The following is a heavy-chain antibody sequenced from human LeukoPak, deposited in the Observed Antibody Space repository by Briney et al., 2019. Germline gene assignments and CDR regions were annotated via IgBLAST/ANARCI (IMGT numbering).Heavy chain of an antibody. J-gene: IGHJ4*02. V-gene: IGHV3-11*01. CDR2: IGSTDNVI. CDR3: ARAAGIDY. Sequence: GGSLRLSCAASGFTFSDYYMSWIRRAPGKGLEWVSYIGSTDNVIYYADSVKGRFTISRDNSKNTLYLQMNSLRAEDTAVYYCARAAGIDYWGQGTLVTVSS. CDR1: GFTFSDYY.